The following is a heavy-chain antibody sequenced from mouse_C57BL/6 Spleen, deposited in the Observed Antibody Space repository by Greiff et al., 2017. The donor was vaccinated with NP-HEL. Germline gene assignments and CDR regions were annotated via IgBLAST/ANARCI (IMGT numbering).Heavy chain of an antibody. J-gene: IGHJ1*03. Sequence: EVKLVESGGGLVKPGGSLKLSCAASGFTFSDYGMHWVRQAPEKGLEWVAYISSGSSTIYYADTVKGRFTISRDNAKNTLFLQMTSLRSEDTAMYYCANPYYGSSYWCFDVWGTGTTVTVSS. CDR2: ISSGSSTI. D-gene: IGHD1-1*01. CDR1: GFTFSDYG. V-gene: IGHV5-17*01. CDR3: ANPYYGSSYWCFDV.